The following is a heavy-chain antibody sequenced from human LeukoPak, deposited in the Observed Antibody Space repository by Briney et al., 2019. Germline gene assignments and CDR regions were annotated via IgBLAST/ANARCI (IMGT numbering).Heavy chain of an antibody. CDR2: ISGSGGST. J-gene: IGHJ4*02. CDR1: GFTFSSYA. CDR3: ANEYDYGDYFDY. V-gene: IGHV3-23*01. Sequence: PGGSLRLSCAASGFTFSSYAMSWVRQAPGKGLEWVSAISGSGGSTYCADSVKGRFTISRDNSKNTLYLQMNSLRAEDTAVYYCANEYDYGDYFDYWGQGTLVTVSS. D-gene: IGHD4-17*01.